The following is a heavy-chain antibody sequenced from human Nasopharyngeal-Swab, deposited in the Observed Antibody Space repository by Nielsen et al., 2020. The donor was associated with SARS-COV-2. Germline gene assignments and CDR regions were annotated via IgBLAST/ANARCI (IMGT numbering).Heavy chain of an antibody. D-gene: IGHD3-3*01. Sequence: SQTLSLTCDVSGGSISSGGYYWSWIRQHPGKGLEWIGYIYYSGSTYYNPSLKSRVTISVDTSKNQFSLKLSSVTAADTAVYYCARDVANYDFWSGSFWFDPWGQGTLVTVSS. CDR1: GGSISSGGYY. J-gene: IGHJ5*02. CDR2: IYYSGST. CDR3: ARDVANYDFWSGSFWFDP. V-gene: IGHV4-31*02.